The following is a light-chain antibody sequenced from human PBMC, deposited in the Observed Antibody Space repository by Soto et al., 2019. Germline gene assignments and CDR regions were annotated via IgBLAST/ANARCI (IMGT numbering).Light chain of an antibody. Sequence: DLQRTQSPSSLSGSVGDRVNITRRASQTISSWLAWYQKKPGKAPKILIYKASTLKSGVPSRFSGSGSGTEFNLTISSLQPDDLATYYCQHYNSYSEAFGQGTK. CDR1: QTISSW. CDR2: KAS. J-gene: IGKJ1*01. CDR3: QHYNSYSEA. V-gene: IGKV1-5*03.